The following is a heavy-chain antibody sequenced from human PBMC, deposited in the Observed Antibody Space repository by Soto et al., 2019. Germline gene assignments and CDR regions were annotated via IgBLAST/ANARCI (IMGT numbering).Heavy chain of an antibody. CDR1: GYSFSNYW. Sequence: GESLKISCRTSGYSFSNYWIGWVRQMPGKGLEWMGIVYPGDSDTRYSPSFQGQVTISADKSISTAYLQWSSLKASDTAMYYCARQVLQAPHYGMDVWGQGPTVTVSS. CDR2: VYPGDSDT. D-gene: IGHD2-15*01. CDR3: ARQVLQAPHYGMDV. J-gene: IGHJ6*02. V-gene: IGHV5-51*01.